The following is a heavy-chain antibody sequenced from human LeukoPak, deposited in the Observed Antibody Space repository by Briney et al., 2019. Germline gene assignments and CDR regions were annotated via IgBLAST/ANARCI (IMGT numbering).Heavy chain of an antibody. CDR3: ARVGEGSGWSYDY. V-gene: IGHV4-34*01. Sequence: SETLSLTCAVYGGSFSGHYWSWIRQPPGKGLEWIGEINHSGSTNYNPSLKSRVTISVDTSKNQFSLKLSSVTAADTAVYYCARVGEGSGWSYDYWGQGTLVTVSS. CDR2: INHSGST. D-gene: IGHD6-19*01. CDR1: GGSFSGHY. J-gene: IGHJ4*02.